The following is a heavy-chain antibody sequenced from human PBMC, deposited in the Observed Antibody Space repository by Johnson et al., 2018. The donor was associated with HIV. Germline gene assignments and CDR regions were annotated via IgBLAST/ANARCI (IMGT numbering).Heavy chain of an antibody. V-gene: IGHV3-9*01. J-gene: IGHJ3*02. CDR1: GFTFEDYA. CDR3: ASLYSGYDNDAFDI. CDR2: ISWNSDDI. D-gene: IGHD5-12*01. Sequence: VQLVESGGGLVQPGRSLRLSCVASGFTFEDYAMHWVRQAPGKGLEWVSGISWNSDDIGYADSVTGRLSISRDNAKNCLYLQMNGLNPEDTALYYNASLYSGYDNDAFDIWGQGTMVTVSS.